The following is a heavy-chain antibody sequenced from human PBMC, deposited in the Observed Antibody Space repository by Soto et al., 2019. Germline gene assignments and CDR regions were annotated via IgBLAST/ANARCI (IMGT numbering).Heavy chain of an antibody. CDR1: GFTFSNYW. J-gene: IGHJ4*02. D-gene: IGHD5-12*01. CDR3: ASVAI. V-gene: IGHV3-7*01. CDR2: IKQDGTAK. Sequence: EVQLVESGGGLVQPGGSLRLSCAASGFTFSNYWMSWVRQAPGKGLEWVANIKQDGTAKNYVDSVRGRFTISRDNAKNSLDLQMSSLTAEDTAVYYCASVAIWGQGTLVTVSS.